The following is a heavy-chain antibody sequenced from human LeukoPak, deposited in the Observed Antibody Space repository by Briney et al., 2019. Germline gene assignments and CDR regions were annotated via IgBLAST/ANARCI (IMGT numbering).Heavy chain of an antibody. Sequence: GGSLRLSCAASGFTFSTYTMSWVRQAPGKGLEWVSHISSTSSTIDYADSVKGRFTISRDNAKNSLYLQMNSLRDEDTALYFCARSRTYDYWGQGTLVTVSS. CDR1: GFTFSTYT. CDR3: ARSRTYDY. J-gene: IGHJ4*02. CDR2: ISSTSSTI. V-gene: IGHV3-48*02.